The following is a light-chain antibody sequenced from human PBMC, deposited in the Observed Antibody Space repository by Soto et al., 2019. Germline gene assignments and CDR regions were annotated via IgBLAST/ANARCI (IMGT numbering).Light chain of an antibody. Sequence: QSALTQPASVSGSPGQSITISCTGTSSDVGAYNYVSWYQQHPGKAPKLVIYEVNNRPSGISNRFSGSKSGNTASLTISGLQAADEADYFCSSYTTSITLVFGTGTKATVL. CDR2: EVN. CDR3: SSYTTSITLV. J-gene: IGLJ1*01. V-gene: IGLV2-14*01. CDR1: SSDVGAYNY.